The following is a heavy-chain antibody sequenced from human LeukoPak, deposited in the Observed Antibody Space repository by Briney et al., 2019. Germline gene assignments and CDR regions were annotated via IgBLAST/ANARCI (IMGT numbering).Heavy chain of an antibody. Sequence: GGSLRLSCAASGFTFSSYAMSWVRQAPGKGLEWVSTINGAGTNTYYAETVKGRFTISRDNSKNTLYLQMHSLRAEDTAIYYCAKVSVCYGCYLDYWGQGTLVTVSS. J-gene: IGHJ4*02. CDR3: AKVSVCYGCYLDY. V-gene: IGHV3-23*01. CDR2: INGAGTNT. D-gene: IGHD3-16*01. CDR1: GFTFSSYA.